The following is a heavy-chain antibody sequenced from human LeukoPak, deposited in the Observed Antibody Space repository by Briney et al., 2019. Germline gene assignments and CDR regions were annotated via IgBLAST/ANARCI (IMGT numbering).Heavy chain of an antibody. CDR2: ISYDGKYK. J-gene: IGHJ4*02. CDR1: GFSFSSYA. V-gene: IGHV3-30*04. CDR3: ARDFDPYYFDY. Sequence: PGRSLRLSCAASGFSFSSYALHWVRQAPGKGLEWVALISYDGKYKYYADSVWGRFTISRDSSKNTLYLQMNSLRPEDTAVYYCARDFDPYYFDYWGQGTLVTVSS.